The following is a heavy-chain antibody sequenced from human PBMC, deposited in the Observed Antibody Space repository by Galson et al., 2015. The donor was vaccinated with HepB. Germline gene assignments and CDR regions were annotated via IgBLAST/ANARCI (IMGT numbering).Heavy chain of an antibody. D-gene: IGHD1-1*01. Sequence: TLRLSCAASGFTFSSYGMNWVRQAPGKGLEWISYISASTSTIFYADSVKGRFTISRDDAKNSLYLQMNSLRDEDTAVYYCARRTDRDFYYAMDVWGQGTTVTVSS. V-gene: IGHV3-48*02. CDR3: ARRTDRDFYYAMDV. CDR2: ISASTSTI. CDR1: GFTFSSYG. J-gene: IGHJ6*02.